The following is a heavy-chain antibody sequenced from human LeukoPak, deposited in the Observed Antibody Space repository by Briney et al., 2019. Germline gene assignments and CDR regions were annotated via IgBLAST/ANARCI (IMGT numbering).Heavy chain of an antibody. J-gene: IGHJ3*02. CDR1: GFTFSSYW. CDR3: AKNMISAGRGTFDI. D-gene: IGHD3-22*01. CDR2: IKQDGSEK. V-gene: IGHV3-7*03. Sequence: GGSLRLSCAASGFTFSSYWMSWVRQAPGKGLEWVANIKQDGSEKYYVDSVKGRFTISRENAKNSLYLQMNSLRAEDMALYYCAKNMISAGRGTFDIWGQGTMVTVSS.